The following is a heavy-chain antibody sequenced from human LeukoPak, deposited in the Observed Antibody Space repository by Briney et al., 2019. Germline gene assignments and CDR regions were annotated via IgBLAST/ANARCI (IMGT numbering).Heavy chain of an antibody. J-gene: IGHJ4*02. CDR2: INPNSGGT. Sequence: ASVKVSCKASGYTFTGYYMHWVRQAPGQGLEWMGWINPNSGGTNYAQKFQGRVTMTRDTSISTAYMELSRLRSDDTAVYYFAREVFGVVIIDPYFDYWGQGTLVTVSS. CDR3: AREVFGVVIIDPYFDY. V-gene: IGHV1-2*02. D-gene: IGHD3-3*01. CDR1: GYTFTGYY.